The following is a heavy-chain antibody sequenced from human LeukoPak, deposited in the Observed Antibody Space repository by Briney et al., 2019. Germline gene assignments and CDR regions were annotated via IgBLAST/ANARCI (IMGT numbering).Heavy chain of an antibody. J-gene: IGHJ4*02. CDR1: GFTFSSYW. CDR3: ARDREDIVVVVAATPLV. CDR2: ITSDGSST. D-gene: IGHD2-15*01. Sequence: GGSLRLSCAASGFTFSSYWMHWVRQAPGKGLVWVSRITSDGSSTSYADSVKGRFTISRDNAKNTLYLQMNSLRAEDTAVYYCARDREDIVVVVAATPLVWGQGTLVTPSS. V-gene: IGHV3-74*01.